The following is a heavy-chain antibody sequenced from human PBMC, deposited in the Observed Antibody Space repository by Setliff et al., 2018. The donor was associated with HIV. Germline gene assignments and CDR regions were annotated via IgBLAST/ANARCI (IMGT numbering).Heavy chain of an antibody. J-gene: IGHJ4*02. CDR3: AKDPKWGSGC. CDR1: RFTFTSYT. D-gene: IGHD1-26*01. Sequence: GGSLRLSCVASRFTFTSYTMSWVRQAPGKGLEWVSHISASGGTTYYADSVKGRFTISRDNSKNTLYLQMNNLRAEDTAVYYCAKDPKWGSGCWGQGTLVTVSS. V-gene: IGHV3-23*01. CDR2: ISASGGTT.